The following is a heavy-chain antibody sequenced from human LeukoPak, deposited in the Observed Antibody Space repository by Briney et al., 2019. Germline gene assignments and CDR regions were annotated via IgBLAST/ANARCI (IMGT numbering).Heavy chain of an antibody. V-gene: IGHV3-74*01. CDR2: VKYDGTVT. J-gene: IGHJ5*02. Sequence: GGSLRLSCAASGFAISSYWMSWVRQAPGKGLVWVARVKYDGTVTTYADFVKGRFTISKDSARNTLYFQMDSLRAEDTGVYYCVKSDWFDPWGQGTLVTVSS. CDR3: VKSDWFDP. CDR1: GFAISSYW.